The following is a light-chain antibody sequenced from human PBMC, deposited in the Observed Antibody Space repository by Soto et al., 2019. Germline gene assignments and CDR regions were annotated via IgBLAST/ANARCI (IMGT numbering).Light chain of an antibody. CDR2: AAS. J-gene: IGKJ1*01. Sequence: EIVLTQSPDTLSLSPGESATLSCRASQSVRSSYLAWYQQTPGQTPRLLIYAASSRATGIPDRFSGSGSGTDFTLTISRLEPEDFAVYYCQQYGSSLTWTCGQGTKGDIK. CDR1: QSVRSSY. CDR3: QQYGSSLTWT. V-gene: IGKV3-20*01.